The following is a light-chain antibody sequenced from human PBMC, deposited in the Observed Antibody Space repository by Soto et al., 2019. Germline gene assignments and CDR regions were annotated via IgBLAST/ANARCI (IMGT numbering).Light chain of an antibody. CDR1: QSLSTY. CDR2: DAY. Sequence: EIVLTRSPATLSLSPGERATLSCRASQSLSTYLAWYQQKPGQAPRLLIYDAYNRATGIPARFSGSGSGTDFTLTISSLEPEDFAVYYCQHRDSWPLTFGGGTKVDIK. J-gene: IGKJ4*01. CDR3: QHRDSWPLT. V-gene: IGKV3-11*01.